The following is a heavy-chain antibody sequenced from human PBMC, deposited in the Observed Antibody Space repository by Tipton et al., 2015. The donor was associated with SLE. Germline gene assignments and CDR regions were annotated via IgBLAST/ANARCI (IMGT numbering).Heavy chain of an antibody. J-gene: IGHJ6*03. D-gene: IGHD3-16*01. CDR1: GFSVSSSY. Sequence: GSLRLSCAVSGFSVSSSYMNWVRQAPGKELEWVSVIYSGGESFYADSVKGRFSISRHNSENTLYLQMNSLRDEDTAIYFCARDFRGVYMDVWGKGTTVIVSS. CDR3: ARDFRGVYMDV. CDR2: IYSGGES. V-gene: IGHV3-53*04.